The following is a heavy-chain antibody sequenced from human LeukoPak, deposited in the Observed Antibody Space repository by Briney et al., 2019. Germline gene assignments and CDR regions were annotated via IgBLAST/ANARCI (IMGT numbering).Heavy chain of an antibody. CDR1: GGSISSYY. V-gene: IGHV4-59*12. CDR2: IYYSGST. CDR3: AREDHDFWSGTSHAFDI. Sequence: SETLSLICTVSGGSISSYYWSWIRQPPGKGLEWIGYIYYSGSTNYNPSLKSRVTISVDTSKNQFSLKLSSVTAADTAVYYCAREDHDFWSGTSHAFDIWGQGTMVTVSS. J-gene: IGHJ3*02. D-gene: IGHD3-3*01.